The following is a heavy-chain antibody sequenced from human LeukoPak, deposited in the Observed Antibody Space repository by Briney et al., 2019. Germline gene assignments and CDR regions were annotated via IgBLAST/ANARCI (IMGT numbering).Heavy chain of an antibody. CDR1: GFTFSSYA. CDR3: ARGYCTSSSCYNDY. CDR2: MSFDVNNK. V-gene: IGHV3-30*04. J-gene: IGHJ4*02. D-gene: IGHD2-2*02. Sequence: GRSLRLSCATSGFTFSSYAFHWVRQASGKGLEWVAAMSFDVNNKYYADSVRGRFTISRDNSKNTLCLQKNSLRAEDTAVYSCARGYCTSSSCYNDYWGQGTLVTVSS.